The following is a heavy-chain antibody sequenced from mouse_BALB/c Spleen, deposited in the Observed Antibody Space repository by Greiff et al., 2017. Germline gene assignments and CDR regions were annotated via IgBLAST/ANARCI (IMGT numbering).Heavy chain of an antibody. CDR1: GDSITSGY. D-gene: IGHD1-1*01. V-gene: IGHV3-8*02. J-gene: IGHJ4*01. Sequence: ESGPSLVKPSQTLSLTCSVTGDSITSGYWNWIRKFPGNKVEYMGYISNSGNTYYNPSLKSRISITRDTSKNQYYLQLNSVTTEDTATYYCAREDYGAMDYWGQGTSVTVSS. CDR3: AREDYGAMDY. CDR2: ISNSGNT.